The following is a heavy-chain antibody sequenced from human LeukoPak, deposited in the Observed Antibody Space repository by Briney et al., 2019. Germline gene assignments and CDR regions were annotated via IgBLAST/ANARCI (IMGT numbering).Heavy chain of an antibody. Sequence: SETLSLTXTVSGGSISSYYWSWLRQPPGKGLEWIGYVFYSGSTNYNPSLKSRVTISVDTSKNQFTLKLSSVTPADTAVYYCARDGGRFSFGFGYWGQGTLVIVSS. CDR2: VFYSGST. CDR1: GGSISSYY. J-gene: IGHJ4*02. D-gene: IGHD5-18*01. V-gene: IGHV4-59*01. CDR3: ARDGGRFSFGFGY.